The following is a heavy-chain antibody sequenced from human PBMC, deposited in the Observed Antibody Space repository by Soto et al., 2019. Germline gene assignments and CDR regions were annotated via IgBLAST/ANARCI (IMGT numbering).Heavy chain of an antibody. CDR2: IIPIFGTT. J-gene: IGHJ4*02. V-gene: IGHV1-69*01. Sequence: QVQLVQSGAEVKKPGSSVKVSCKASGGTFSSFAISWVRQAPGQGLEWMGGIIPIFGTTNYAQKFQGRVTITADESTSTAYMEVTTLRSEDTAVYYGARDRDHTYDYWGQGTLVTVSS. CDR3: ARDRDHTYDY. CDR1: GGTFSSFA.